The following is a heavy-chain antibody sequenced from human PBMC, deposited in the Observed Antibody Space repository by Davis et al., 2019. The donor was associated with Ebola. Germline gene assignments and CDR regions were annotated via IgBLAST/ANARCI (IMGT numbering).Heavy chain of an antibody. Sequence: RNYVMSWVRQPPGKGLEWIGSLYYSGTTYYNPSLKSRLTISGDTSKNQFSLKLSSVTAADTAVYYCARVLTTVTTDSAWGQGTLVTVSS. V-gene: IGHV4-39*01. J-gene: IGHJ5*02. CDR1: RNYV. CDR2: LYYSGTT. D-gene: IGHD4-17*01. CDR3: ARVLTTVTTDSA.